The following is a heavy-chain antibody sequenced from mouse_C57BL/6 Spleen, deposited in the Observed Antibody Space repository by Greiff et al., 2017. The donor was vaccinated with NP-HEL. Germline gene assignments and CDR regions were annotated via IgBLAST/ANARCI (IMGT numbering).Heavy chain of an antibody. V-gene: IGHV1-69*01. CDR1: GYTFTSYW. CDR3: ARSDYSYAMDY. J-gene: IGHJ4*01. Sequence: QVQLQQPGAELVMPGASVKLSCKASGYTFTSYWMHWVKQRPGQGLEWIGEIDPSESYTNYNQKFKGKSTLTVDKSSSTAYMQLSSLTSEDSAVYYCARSDYSYAMDYWGQGTSVTVSS. D-gene: IGHD2-4*01. CDR2: IDPSESYT.